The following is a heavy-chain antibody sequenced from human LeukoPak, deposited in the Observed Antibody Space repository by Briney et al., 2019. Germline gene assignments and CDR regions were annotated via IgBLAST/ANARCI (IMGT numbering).Heavy chain of an antibody. Sequence: SETLSLTCAVYAESFSTYYWSWIRQPPGKGLEWIGYIYSSGRTSYNPSLKSRVTISVDTSNNQFSLRLSSVTAADTAVYYCATPTGGDDAFDIWGQGTMVTVSS. D-gene: IGHD4-23*01. CDR1: AESFSTYY. V-gene: IGHV4-59*01. CDR3: ATPTGGDDAFDI. CDR2: IYSSGRT. J-gene: IGHJ3*02.